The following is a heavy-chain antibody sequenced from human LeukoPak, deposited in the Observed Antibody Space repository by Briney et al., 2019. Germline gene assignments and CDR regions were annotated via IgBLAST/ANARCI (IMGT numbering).Heavy chain of an antibody. CDR2: IYHSEST. J-gene: IGHJ4*02. CDR1: GYSISSGYY. V-gene: IGHV4-38-2*01. CDR3: ARGLFGESYDY. D-gene: IGHD3-10*02. Sequence: SETLSLTCAVSGYSISSGYYWGWIRQPPGKGLEWIGSIYHSESTYYNPSLKSRVTISVDTSKNQFSLKLSSVTAADTAVYYCARGLFGESYDYWGQGTLVTVSS.